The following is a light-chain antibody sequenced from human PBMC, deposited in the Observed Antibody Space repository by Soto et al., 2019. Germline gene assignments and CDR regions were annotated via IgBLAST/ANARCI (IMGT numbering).Light chain of an antibody. CDR2: YDD. J-gene: IGLJ1*01. CDR1: SSNIGNNA. Sequence: QSVLTQPPSVSEAPRQRVTISCSGSSSNIGNNAVNWYQQLPGQAPKIVIYYDDLLTSGVSDRFSGSKSGTSASLAISGLHSDHEADYYCAAWDDSLNAYVFGPGTKLTVL. CDR3: AAWDDSLNAYV. V-gene: IGLV1-36*01.